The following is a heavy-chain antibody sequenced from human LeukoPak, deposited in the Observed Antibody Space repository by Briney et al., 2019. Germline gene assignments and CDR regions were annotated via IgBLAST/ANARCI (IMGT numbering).Heavy chain of an antibody. V-gene: IGHV1-69*13. Sequence: ASVKVSCKASGYIFTKYGISWVRQAPGQGLEWMGGIIPIFGTANYAQKFQGRVTITADESTSTAYMELSSLRSEDTAVYYCAREGYYDSSGYNGYYFDYWGQGTLVTVSS. CDR2: IIPIFGTA. J-gene: IGHJ4*02. CDR3: AREGYYDSSGYNGYYFDY. D-gene: IGHD3-22*01. CDR1: GYIFTKYG.